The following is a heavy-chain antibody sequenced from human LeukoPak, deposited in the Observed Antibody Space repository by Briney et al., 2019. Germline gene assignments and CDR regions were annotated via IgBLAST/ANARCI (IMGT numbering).Heavy chain of an antibody. J-gene: IGHJ6*03. CDR2: ISYDGSNK. CDR3: ARGRLLPHYYYYYMDV. D-gene: IGHD2-15*01. CDR1: GFTFSSYA. Sequence: GGSLRLSCAASGFTFSSYAMHWVRQAPGKGLEWVAVISYDGSNKYYADSVKGRFTISRDNSKNTLYLQMNSLRAEDTAVYYCARGRLLPHYYYYYMDVWGKGTTVTVSS. V-gene: IGHV3-30-3*01.